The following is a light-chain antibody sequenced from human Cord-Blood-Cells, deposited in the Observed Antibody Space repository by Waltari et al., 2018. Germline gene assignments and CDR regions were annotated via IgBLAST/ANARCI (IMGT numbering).Light chain of an antibody. V-gene: IGKV1-39*01. J-gene: IGKJ1*01. Sequence: DIQMTQYTSSLSASVGDRVTITCRASQSISSYLNWYQQKPGKAPKLLIYAASSLHSGVPSRFSGSGSGTDFTLTISSLQPEDFATYYCQQSYSTLWTFGQGTKVEI. CDR3: QQSYSTLWT. CDR1: QSISSY. CDR2: AAS.